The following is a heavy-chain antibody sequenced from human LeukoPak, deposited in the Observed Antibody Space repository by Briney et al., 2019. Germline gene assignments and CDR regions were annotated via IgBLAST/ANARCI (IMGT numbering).Heavy chain of an antibody. J-gene: IGHJ3*02. Sequence: ASVKVSSKASGYTFTILDISWVRQANGQGLEWLGWMNPKNGNTGYAQKFRGRVTITRDTSESIAYMELSGLRSDDTAVYYCARVHPGYKSAFLRAFDMWGQGTMVIVSS. CDR3: ARVHPGYKSAFLRAFDM. CDR1: GYTFTILD. D-gene: IGHD1-14*01. CDR2: MNPKNGNT. V-gene: IGHV1-8*03.